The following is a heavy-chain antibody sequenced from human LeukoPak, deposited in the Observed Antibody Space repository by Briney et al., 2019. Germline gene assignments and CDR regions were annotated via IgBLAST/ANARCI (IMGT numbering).Heavy chain of an antibody. CDR1: GASISNSNSY. D-gene: IGHD6-13*01. CDR3: ARIPTVTYSSSPRFDP. V-gene: IGHV4-39*07. Sequence: SETLSLTCTVSGASISNSNSYWGWVRQPPGKGLEWIGTIYYSGNTYYTPSLKSRVTISVDTSKNQFSLKLSSVTAADTAVYYCARIPTVTYSSSPRFDPWGQGTLVTVSS. CDR2: IYYSGNT. J-gene: IGHJ5*02.